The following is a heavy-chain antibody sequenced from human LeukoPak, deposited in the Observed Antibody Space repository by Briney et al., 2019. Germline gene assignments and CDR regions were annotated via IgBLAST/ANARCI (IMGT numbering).Heavy chain of an antibody. Sequence: SETLSLTCAVYGGSFSGYYWSWIRQPPGKGLEWIGEINHSGSTNYNPSLKSRVTISVDTSKNQFSLKLSSVTAADTAMYYCARESTTVARTFDYWGQGTLVTVSS. V-gene: IGHV4-34*01. J-gene: IGHJ4*02. CDR3: ARESTTVARTFDY. CDR1: GGSFSGYY. CDR2: INHSGST. D-gene: IGHD5-12*01.